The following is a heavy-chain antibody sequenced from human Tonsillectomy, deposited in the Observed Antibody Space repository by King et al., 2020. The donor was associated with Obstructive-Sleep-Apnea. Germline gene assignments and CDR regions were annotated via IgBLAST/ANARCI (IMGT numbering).Heavy chain of an antibody. J-gene: IGHJ6*02. V-gene: IGHV3-66*01. CDR3: ARDRYYYGSGSYYNGYYYGMDV. D-gene: IGHD3-10*01. CDR2: IYSGGST. Sequence: QLVQSGGGLVQPGGSLRLSCAASGFTVSSNYMSWVRQAPGKGLEWVSVIYSGGSTYYADSVKGRFTISRDNSKNTLYLQMNSLRAEDTAVYYCARDRYYYGSGSYYNGYYYGMDVWGQGTAVTVSS. CDR1: GFTVSSNY.